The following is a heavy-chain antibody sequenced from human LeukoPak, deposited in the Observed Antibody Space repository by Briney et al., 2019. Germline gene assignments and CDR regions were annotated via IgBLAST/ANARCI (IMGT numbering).Heavy chain of an antibody. CDR2: ISYDGSNK. CDR1: GFTFSSYA. V-gene: IGHV3-30-3*01. CDR3: ARETGAVAGLNYYYGMDV. J-gene: IGHJ6*02. D-gene: IGHD6-19*01. Sequence: GGSLRLSCAASGFTFSSYAMHWVRQAPGKGLEWVAVISYDGSNKYYADSVKGRFTISRDNSKNTLYLQMNSLRAEDTAVYYCARETGAVAGLNYYYGMDVWGQGTTVTVSS.